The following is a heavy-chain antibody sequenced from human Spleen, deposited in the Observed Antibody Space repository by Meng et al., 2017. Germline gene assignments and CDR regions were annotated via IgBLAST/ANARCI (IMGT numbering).Heavy chain of an antibody. J-gene: IGHJ4*02. CDR2: IYWDDDK. CDR1: GFSLSTSGVG. CDR3: AHRGIAVAAYDY. Sequence: QITWKESGPTLVKPTQTLTLTCTFSGFSLSTSGVGVGWIRQPPGKALQWLALIYWDDDKRYSPSLKSRLTITKDTPKNQVVLSMTNMDPVDTATYYCAHRGIAVAAYDYWGQGTLVTVSS. D-gene: IGHD6-19*01. V-gene: IGHV2-5*02.